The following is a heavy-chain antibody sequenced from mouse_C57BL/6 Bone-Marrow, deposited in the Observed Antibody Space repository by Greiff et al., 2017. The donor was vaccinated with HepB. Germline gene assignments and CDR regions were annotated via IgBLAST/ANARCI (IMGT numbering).Heavy chain of an antibody. V-gene: IGHV1-54*01. CDR3: ARRVDY. Sequence: VQGVESGAELVRPGTSVKVSCKASGYAFTNYLIEWVKQRPEQGLEWIGVINPGSGGTDYNEKVKGKETLTADKSSSTAYMQLSSLTSEDSAVYFCARRVDYWGQGTTLTVSS. CDR2: INPGSGGT. J-gene: IGHJ2*01. CDR1: GYAFTNYL.